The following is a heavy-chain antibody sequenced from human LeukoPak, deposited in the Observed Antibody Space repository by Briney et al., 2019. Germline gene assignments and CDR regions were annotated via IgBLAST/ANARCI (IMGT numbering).Heavy chain of an antibody. Sequence: EASVKVSCKASGGTFSSYAISWVRQAPGQGLEWMGGIIPIFGTANYAQKFQGRVTITADESTSTAYMELSSLRSEDTAVYYCAREGSGGLVYYDSSGYLDYWGQGTLVTVSS. V-gene: IGHV1-69*13. CDR1: GGTFSSYA. J-gene: IGHJ4*02. CDR2: IIPIFGTA. D-gene: IGHD3-22*01. CDR3: AREGSGGLVYYDSSGYLDY.